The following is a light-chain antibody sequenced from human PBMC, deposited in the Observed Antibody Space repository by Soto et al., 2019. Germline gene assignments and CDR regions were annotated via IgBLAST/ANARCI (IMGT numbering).Light chain of an antibody. J-gene: IGLJ1*01. CDR1: SSDVGAYRY. V-gene: IGLV2-14*03. CDR2: DVS. CDR3: SSSSGSSTYV. Sequence: QSALTQSPSVSGSPGHSITISCTGTSSDVGAYRYFSWYQQHPGQAPTLIIYDVSDRTSGISNRFSGSKSANTASRTISGLQDAEEDEYYCSSSSGSSTYVFGTGTKLTVL.